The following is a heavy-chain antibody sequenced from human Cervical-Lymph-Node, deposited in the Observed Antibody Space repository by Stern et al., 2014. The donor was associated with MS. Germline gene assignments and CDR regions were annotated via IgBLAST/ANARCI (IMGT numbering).Heavy chain of an antibody. J-gene: IGHJ4*01. CDR2: INTKTGAT. CDR3: AREKGGSFREGAFDS. Sequence: QMQLVQSGAEVRKPGASVKVSCEASGHTFTDHFLHWLRQAPGQGLEWMGWINTKTGATNSAQNFQGRLTMSRDTSIVTASMDLSSLKSNDTTVYFCAREKGGSFREGAFDSWGHGTLVTVSS. CDR1: GHTFTDHF. V-gene: IGHV1-2*02. D-gene: IGHD3-10*01.